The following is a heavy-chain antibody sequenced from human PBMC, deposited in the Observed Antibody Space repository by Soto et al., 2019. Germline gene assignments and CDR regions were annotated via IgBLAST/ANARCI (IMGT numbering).Heavy chain of an antibody. CDR3: ARDLYYDSSGYYYGDDAFDI. J-gene: IGHJ3*02. V-gene: IGHV4-30-4*01. CDR2: IYYSGST. D-gene: IGHD3-22*01. CDR1: GGSISSGDYY. Sequence: VQLQESGPGLVKPSQTLSLTCTVSGGSISSGDYYWSWIRQPPGKGLEWIGYIYYSGSTYYNPSLKSRVTISVDTSKNQFSLKLSSVTAADTAVYYCARDLYYDSSGYYYGDDAFDIWGQGTMVTVSS.